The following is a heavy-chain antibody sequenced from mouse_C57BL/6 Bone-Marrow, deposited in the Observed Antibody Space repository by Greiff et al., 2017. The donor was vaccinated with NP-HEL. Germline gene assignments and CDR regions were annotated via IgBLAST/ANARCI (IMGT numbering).Heavy chain of an antibody. J-gene: IGHJ1*03. D-gene: IGHD1-1*01. CDR2: ISSGSSTI. V-gene: IGHV5-17*01. Sequence: DVMLVESGGGLVKPGGSLKLSCAASGFTFSDYGMHWVRQAPEKGLEWVAYISSGSSTIYYADTVKGRFTISRDNAKNTLFLQMTSLRSEDTAMYYCAIYYGSKGWYFDVWGTGTTVTVSS. CDR1: GFTFSDYG. CDR3: AIYYGSKGWYFDV.